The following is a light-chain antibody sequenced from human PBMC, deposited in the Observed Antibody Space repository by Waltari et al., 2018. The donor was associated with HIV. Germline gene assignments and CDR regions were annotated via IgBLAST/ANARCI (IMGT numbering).Light chain of an antibody. V-gene: IGLV2-14*01. J-gene: IGLJ1*01. Sequence: QSALTQPASVSGSPGQSITISCAGTRFDVGAYDSVSWYQKNPGKAPKLMISEVSARPSGVSIRFSGSKSGNTASLTISGLQAEDEADYYCASYTVSNTYVFGTGTKVTVL. CDR2: EVS. CDR3: ASYTVSNTYV. CDR1: RFDVGAYDS.